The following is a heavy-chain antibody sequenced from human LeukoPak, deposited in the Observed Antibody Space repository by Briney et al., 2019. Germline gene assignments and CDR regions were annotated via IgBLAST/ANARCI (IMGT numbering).Heavy chain of an antibody. Sequence: GGSLRLSCAASGFTFSSYSMNWVRQAPGKGLEWVSSISSSSYIYYADSVKGRFTISRDNAKNSLYLQMNSLRAEDTAIYYCAKYGPQDSGSSHFDYWGQGALVTVSS. CDR2: ISSSSYI. J-gene: IGHJ4*02. CDR1: GFTFSSYS. CDR3: AKYGPQDSGSSHFDY. D-gene: IGHD1-26*01. V-gene: IGHV3-21*04.